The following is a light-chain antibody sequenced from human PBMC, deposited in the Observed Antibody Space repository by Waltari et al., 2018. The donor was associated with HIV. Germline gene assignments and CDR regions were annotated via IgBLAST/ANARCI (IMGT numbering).Light chain of an antibody. CDR3: QQSYSFPHT. Sequence: DIQMTQSPSSLSASVGDKVTITCRASQSISNFVNWYQQKPGKAPKLLIFAASSLQSGVPSRVSGGGSATDFTLTISSLQPEDFATYHCQQSYSFPHTFGQGTKLDIK. CDR1: QSISNF. J-gene: IGKJ2*01. V-gene: IGKV1-39*01. CDR2: AAS.